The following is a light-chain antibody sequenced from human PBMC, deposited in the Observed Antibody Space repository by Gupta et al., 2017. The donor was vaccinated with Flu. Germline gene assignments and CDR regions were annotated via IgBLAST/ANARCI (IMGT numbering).Light chain of an antibody. V-gene: IGKV3-20*01. CDR2: GAS. J-gene: IGKJ2*03. CDR3: QQYGSSPRYS. CDR1: QSVSSSY. Sequence: ELVFTQFPRSLSLSPGERATPSCRASQSVSSSYLAWYQQKPGQAPRLLIYGASSRATGIPDRFSGSGSGTDFTLTISRLEPEDFAVYYCQQYGSSPRYSFGQGTKLEIK.